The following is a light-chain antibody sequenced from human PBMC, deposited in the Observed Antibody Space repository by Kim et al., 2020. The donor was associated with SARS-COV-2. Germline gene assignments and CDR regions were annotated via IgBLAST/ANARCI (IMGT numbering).Light chain of an antibody. CDR3: QVWDSSSDHV. CDR1: NIGSKS. J-gene: IGLJ6*01. Sequence: SYELTQPPSVSVAPGKTARITCGGNNIGSKSVHWYQQKSGQAPVLVIYYDSDRPSGIPERFSGSNSGNTATLTISRVEAGDEADYYCQVWDSSSDHVFGSGTQLTVL. V-gene: IGLV3-21*04. CDR2: YDS.